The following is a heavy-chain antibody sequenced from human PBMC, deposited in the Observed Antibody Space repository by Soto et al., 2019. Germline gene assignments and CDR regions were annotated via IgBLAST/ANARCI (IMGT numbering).Heavy chain of an antibody. V-gene: IGHV3-23*01. CDR1: GFTFSSYA. Sequence: GGSLRLSCAASGFTFSSYAMSWVRQAPGKGLEWVSAISGSGGSTYYADSVKGRFTISRDNSKNTLYLKMNSLRAEDTAVYYCAKGGEWFGELPTLNYYYYGMDVWGQGTTVTVSS. CDR3: AKGGEWFGELPTLNYYYYGMDV. J-gene: IGHJ6*02. CDR2: ISGSGGST. D-gene: IGHD3-10*01.